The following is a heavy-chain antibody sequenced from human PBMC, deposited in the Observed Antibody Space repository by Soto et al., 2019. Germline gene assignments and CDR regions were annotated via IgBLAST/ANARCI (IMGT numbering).Heavy chain of an antibody. D-gene: IGHD3-22*01. CDR1: GLTFSTYA. CDR2: ISGNGANT. J-gene: IGHJ4*02. V-gene: IGHV3-23*01. Sequence: EVQLLGSGGGLVQPGGSLRLSCAASGLTFSTYAMSWVRQAPGKGLEWVSSISGNGANTYYTDSVKGRFIISRDNSKNTLCLHMNGLSAEGTALYYCAKERPNEYGAGGVYDRGGGDYWGQGTLVTVSS. CDR3: AKERPNEYGAGGVYDRGGGDY.